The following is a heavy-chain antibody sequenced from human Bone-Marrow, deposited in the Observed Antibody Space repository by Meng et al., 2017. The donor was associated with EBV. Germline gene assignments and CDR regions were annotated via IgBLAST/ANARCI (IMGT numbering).Heavy chain of an antibody. CDR2: SNHSGST. J-gene: IGHJ4*02. D-gene: IGHD6-6*01. CDR1: DGSFSGYF. Sequence: QVLLQHGGEGMLKAAEALALSCAVYDGSFSGYFWSGIRQPPGKGLGWSGESNHSGSTNYNPSLKSRVTISVDTSKNQFSLKLSSVTAADTAVYYCARQSARQRVPYYWGQGTLVTVSS. V-gene: IGHV4-34*01. CDR3: ARQSARQRVPYY.